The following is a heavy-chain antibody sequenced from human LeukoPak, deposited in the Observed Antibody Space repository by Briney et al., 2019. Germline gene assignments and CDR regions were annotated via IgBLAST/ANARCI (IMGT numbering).Heavy chain of an antibody. CDR1: GFTFSSHA. D-gene: IGHD3-10*01. CDR2: ISNGGTYI. V-gene: IGHV3-21*01. J-gene: IGHJ6*03. Sequence: GGSLRLSCAASGFTFSSHAMNWVRQAPGKGLEWGSTISNGGTYIYYADSVKGRFTISRDNAKNSLYLQMNSLRAEDTAVYYCARAPWYCYGSDYYYYYMDVWGKGTTVTVSS. CDR3: ARAPWYCYGSDYYYYYMDV.